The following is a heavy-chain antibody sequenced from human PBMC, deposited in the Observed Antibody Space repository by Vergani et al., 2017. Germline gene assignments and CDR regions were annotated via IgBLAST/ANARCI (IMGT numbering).Heavy chain of an antibody. CDR2: IYYSGST. V-gene: IGHV4-39*07. CDR3: ARVGSSSWYQYFQH. D-gene: IGHD6-13*01. CDR1: GGPISSSSYY. Sequence: QLQLQESGPGLVKPSETLSLTCTVSGGPISSSSYYWGWIRQPQGKGLEWIGSIYYSGSTYYNPSLKSRVTISVATSKNQFSLKLSTVTAAATAVYYCARVGSSSWYQYFQHWGQGTLVTVSS. J-gene: IGHJ1*01.